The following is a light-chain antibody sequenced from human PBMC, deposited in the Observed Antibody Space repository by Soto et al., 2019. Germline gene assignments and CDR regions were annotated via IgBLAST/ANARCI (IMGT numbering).Light chain of an antibody. J-gene: IGKJ4*01. CDR2: GAS. CDR3: QQYGSSPLT. V-gene: IGKV3-20*01. CDR1: QSVSRSY. Sequence: EIVLMQSPGTLSLSPGESATLSCRASQSVSRSYLAWYQQKPGQAPRLLIYGASTRATGIPARFSGSGSGTDFVLTISRLEPEDFAVYYCQQYGSSPLTFGGGTKVEIK.